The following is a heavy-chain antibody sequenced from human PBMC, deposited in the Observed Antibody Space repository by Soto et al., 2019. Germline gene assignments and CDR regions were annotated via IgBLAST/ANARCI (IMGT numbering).Heavy chain of an antibody. CDR1: GFTFSNYA. CDR2: ISGNGAGT. CDR3: VKDAEYSSSGGLDY. V-gene: IGHV3-23*01. J-gene: IGHJ4*02. D-gene: IGHD6-6*01. Sequence: EVQLLESGGGLVQPGGSLRLSCAASGFTFSNYAMNWVRLAPGRGLEWVSAISGNGAGTYYAGSVKGRFTISRDNSKNTLYLQMNSLRVEDTAVYFCVKDAEYSSSGGLDYWGQGTLVTVSS.